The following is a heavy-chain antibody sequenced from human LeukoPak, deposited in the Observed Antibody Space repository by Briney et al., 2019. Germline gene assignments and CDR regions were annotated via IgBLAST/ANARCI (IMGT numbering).Heavy chain of an antibody. CDR2: TYYSGST. J-gene: IGHJ4*02. D-gene: IGHD6-19*01. CDR1: GGSTDSYY. V-gene: IGHV4-59*01. CDR3: ARSSSYSSGWPSDN. Sequence: SETLSLTCTVSGGSTDSYYWSWIRQSPGRGLEWIGCTYYSGSTYYAPSLKSRVTISVDTSKNQFSLKMTSVTAADTAVYYCARSSSYSSGWPSDNWGQGTLVTVSS.